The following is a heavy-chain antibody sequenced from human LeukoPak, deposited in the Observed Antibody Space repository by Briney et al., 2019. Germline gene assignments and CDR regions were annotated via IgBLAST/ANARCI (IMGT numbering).Heavy chain of an antibody. CDR3: AREGYYGAFDI. Sequence: PGGSLRLSCAASGFTFSDYSMNWVRQAPGKGREWVSYIGANSAIYYADSVKGRFTISRDNAKNPLSLQMNSLRDDDTAVYYCAREGYYGAFDIWGQGTVVTVSS. CDR1: GFTFSDYS. CDR2: IGANSAI. J-gene: IGHJ3*02. V-gene: IGHV3-48*02. D-gene: IGHD3-10*01.